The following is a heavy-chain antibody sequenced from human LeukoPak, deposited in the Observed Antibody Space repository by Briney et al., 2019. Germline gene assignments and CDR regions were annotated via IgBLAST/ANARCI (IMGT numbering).Heavy chain of an antibody. CDR1: GLSFDSSG. J-gene: IGHJ4*02. Sequence: PGGSLRLSCAASGLSFDSSGMHWVRQAPGKGLEWVAVISYDGKNKYYADSVRGRFTVSRDNSKNTLYLQMNSLRAEDTAVYYCAKVTFPGDYFDYWGQGNLVTVSS. CDR2: ISYDGKNK. CDR3: AKVTFPGDYFDY. D-gene: IGHD1-14*01. V-gene: IGHV3-30*18.